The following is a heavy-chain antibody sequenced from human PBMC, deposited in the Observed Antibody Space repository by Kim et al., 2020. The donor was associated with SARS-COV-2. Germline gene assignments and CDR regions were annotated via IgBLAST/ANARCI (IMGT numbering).Heavy chain of an antibody. V-gene: IGHV3-30*18. D-gene: IGHD1-1*01. Sequence: GGSLRLSCAASGFTFSTYGMHWVRQAPGKGLEWVALISSDGSNKYYADSVKGRFTISRDNSKNTLYLQMNSLRTDDTAVYYCAKVEDNWNDVGAFDIWG. CDR1: GFTFSTYG. CDR3: AKVEDNWNDVGAFDI. J-gene: IGHJ3*02. CDR2: ISSDGSNK.